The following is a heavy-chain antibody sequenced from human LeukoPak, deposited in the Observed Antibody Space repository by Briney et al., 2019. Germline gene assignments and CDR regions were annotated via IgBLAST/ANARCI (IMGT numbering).Heavy chain of an antibody. D-gene: IGHD5-18*01. J-gene: IGHJ3*02. CDR1: GVRFSHYW. V-gene: IGHV3-74*03. CDR2: IKGDGTTA. CDR3: TREDRKAMITVGAFDI. Sequence: PGGSLRLSCAASGVRFSHYWMHWVRQAPGKGLVWVSRIKGDGTTATYADSVEGRFSISRDNTNDTVFLQMNSLSAEDTAVYYCTREDRKAMITVGAFDIRGQGAVVTVSS.